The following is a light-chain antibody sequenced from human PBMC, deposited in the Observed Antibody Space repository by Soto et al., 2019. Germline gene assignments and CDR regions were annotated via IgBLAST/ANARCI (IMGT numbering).Light chain of an antibody. CDR3: QQYNNWPGRT. CDR1: QSVSSN. J-gene: IGKJ3*01. V-gene: IGKV3-15*01. CDR2: GAS. Sequence: EIVMPQSPATLSASPGEIATLSCRASQSVSSNLAWYQQKPGQAPRLLIYGASTTATGIPARFSGSGSGTAFTLTTSSLQPEDFAVYYCQQYNNWPGRTFGPGTKVDIK.